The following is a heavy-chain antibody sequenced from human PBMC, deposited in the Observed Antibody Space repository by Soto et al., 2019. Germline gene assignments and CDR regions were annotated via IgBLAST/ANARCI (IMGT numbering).Heavy chain of an antibody. V-gene: IGHV4-34*01. Sequence: SETLSLTCAVYGGSFSPYFWTWIRQPPGKGLEWIGEVRHTGSTNYNPSLKSRVTVSVDASKNQFSLNLTSVTAADTAVYFCARGRRAAGSQNWFDPWGQGTPVTVSS. J-gene: IGHJ5*02. CDR1: GGSFSPYF. D-gene: IGHD6-13*01. CDR2: VRHTGST. CDR3: ARGRRAAGSQNWFDP.